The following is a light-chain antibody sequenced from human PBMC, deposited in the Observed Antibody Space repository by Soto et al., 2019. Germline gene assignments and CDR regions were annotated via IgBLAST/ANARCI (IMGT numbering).Light chain of an antibody. V-gene: IGKV2-28*01. CDR3: VQALQTPPT. CDR2: LGS. CDR1: QSLLHSNGYNY. J-gene: IGKJ5*01. Sequence: DIVMTQSPFSLPVTPGEPASISCRSSQSLLHSNGYNYLDWYLQKPGQCPQLLIYLGSNRASGVPDRFSGSASGTDFTLIISRVEAEDVGVYYCVQALQTPPTFGQGTRLEMK.